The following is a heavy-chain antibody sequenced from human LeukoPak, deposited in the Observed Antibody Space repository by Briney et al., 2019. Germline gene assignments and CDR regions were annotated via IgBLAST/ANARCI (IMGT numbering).Heavy chain of an antibody. D-gene: IGHD3-10*01. CDR1: GYTFTSYG. V-gene: IGHV1-18*01. CDR3: ARDSRITMVRGVIEY. Sequence: GASVKVSCKASGYTFTSYGISWVRQAPGQGLEWMGWISAYNGNTNYAQKLQGRVTMTTDTSTSTAYMELRSLRSDDTAVYYCARDSRITMVRGVIEYWGQGTLVTVSS. CDR2: ISAYNGNT. J-gene: IGHJ4*02.